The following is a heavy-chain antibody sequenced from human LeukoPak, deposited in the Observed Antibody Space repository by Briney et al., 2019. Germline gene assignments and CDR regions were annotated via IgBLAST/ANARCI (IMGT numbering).Heavy chain of an antibody. Sequence: TSETLSLTCAVYGGSFSGYYWSWIRQPPGKGLEWIGEINHSGSTNYNPSLKSRVTISVDTSKNQFSLKLSSVTAADTAVYYCARAVEYQLLYDNWFDPWGQGTLVTVSS. D-gene: IGHD2-2*02. CDR2: INHSGST. V-gene: IGHV4-34*01. CDR1: GGSFSGYY. CDR3: ARAVEYQLLYDNWFDP. J-gene: IGHJ5*02.